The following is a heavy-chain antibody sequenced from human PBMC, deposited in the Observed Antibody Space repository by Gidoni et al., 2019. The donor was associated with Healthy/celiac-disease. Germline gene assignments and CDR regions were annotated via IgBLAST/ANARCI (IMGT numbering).Heavy chain of an antibody. Sequence: EVQLLESGGGLVQPGGSLRLSCAASGFTFSSYAMSWVRQAPGKGLEWVSAISGSGGSTYYADSVKGRFTISRDNSKNTLYLQMNSLRAEDTAVYYCAKALHDYSNFKLYYFDYWGQGTLVTVSS. V-gene: IGHV3-23*01. CDR1: GFTFSSYA. J-gene: IGHJ4*02. CDR2: ISGSGGST. CDR3: AKALHDYSNFKLYYFDY. D-gene: IGHD4-4*01.